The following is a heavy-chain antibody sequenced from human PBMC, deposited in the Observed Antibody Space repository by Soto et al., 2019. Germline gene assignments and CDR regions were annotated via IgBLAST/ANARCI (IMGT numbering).Heavy chain of an antibody. CDR1: GFTFDTYF. V-gene: IGHV3-64D*08. CDR2: INTNGGST. Sequence: GGSLRLSCSASGFTFDTYFMHWVRQTPGKGLEYVSAINTNGGSTYYADSVEGRFTISRDNSKNTLYLQMSSLRTEDTAVYYCVKAYRNSCYSLDYWGQGTLVTVSS. CDR3: VKAYRNSCYSLDY. D-gene: IGHD6-13*01. J-gene: IGHJ4*02.